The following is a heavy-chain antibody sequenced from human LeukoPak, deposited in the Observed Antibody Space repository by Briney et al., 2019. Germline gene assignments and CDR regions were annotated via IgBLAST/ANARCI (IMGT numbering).Heavy chain of an antibody. CDR3: GRVERATSTLDAFNI. Sequence: GGSLRLSCAASGFTFSSYAMHWVRQAPGKGLEYVSAISSNGGSTYYANSVKGRFTISRDNSKNTLYLQMGSLRAEDMAVYYCGRVERATSTLDAFNIGGKGKMVTVSS. J-gene: IGHJ3*02. CDR1: GFTFSSYA. CDR2: ISSNGGST. D-gene: IGHD5-24*01. V-gene: IGHV3-64*01.